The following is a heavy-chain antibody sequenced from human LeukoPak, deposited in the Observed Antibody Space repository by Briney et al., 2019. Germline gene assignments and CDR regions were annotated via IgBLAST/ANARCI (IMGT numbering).Heavy chain of an antibody. CDR1: GFTFSSYA. J-gene: IGHJ4*02. V-gene: IGHV3-23*01. CDR3: AKPPSPFVVVIYYFDY. D-gene: IGHD2-21*01. Sequence: PGGSLRLSCAASGFTFSSYAMSWVRQAPGKGLEWVSAISGSGGSTYYADSVKGRFTISRDNSKNTLYLQMNSLGAEDTAVYYCAKPPSPFVVVIYYFDYWGQGTLVTVSS. CDR2: ISGSGGST.